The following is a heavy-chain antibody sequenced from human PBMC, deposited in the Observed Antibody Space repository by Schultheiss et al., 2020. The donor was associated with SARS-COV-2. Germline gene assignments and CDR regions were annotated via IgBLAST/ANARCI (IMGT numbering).Heavy chain of an antibody. J-gene: IGHJ4*02. CDR2: IYHSGST. V-gene: IGHV4-38-2*01. D-gene: IGHD1-7*01. Sequence: ESLKISCAASGFTFSSYAMSWVRQAPGKGLEWIGSIYHSGSTYYNPSFKSRVTMSVDTSKNQFSLKLSSVTAADTAVYYYARGELIFDYWGQGTMVTVSS. CDR1: GFTFSSYA. CDR3: ARGELIFDY.